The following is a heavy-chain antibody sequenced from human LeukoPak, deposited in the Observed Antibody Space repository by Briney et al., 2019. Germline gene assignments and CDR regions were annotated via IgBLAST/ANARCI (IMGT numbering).Heavy chain of an antibody. D-gene: IGHD3-16*01. CDR1: GFTFSRYA. CDR3: ARGDDSQQRNDALDI. CDR2: VGNASPYI. V-gene: IGHV3-21*01. J-gene: IGHJ3*02. Sequence: GGCLRLSCAASGFTFSRYAMNWVRQAPGKGLEWVSSVGNASPYIYYADSVKGRFTFSRDNAKNSLYLQMNSLRDEDTAVYYCARGDDSQQRNDALDIWGQGTMVTVSS.